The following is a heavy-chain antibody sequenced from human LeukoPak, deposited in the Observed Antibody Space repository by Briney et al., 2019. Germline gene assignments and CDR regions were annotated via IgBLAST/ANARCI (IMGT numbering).Heavy chain of an antibody. CDR1: GFTFSSYA. CDR3: ARGSSLSGALDI. Sequence: GGSLRLSCAASGFTFSSYAMHWVRQAPGKGLEWVAVISYDGSNKYYADSVKGRFTISRDNSKNTLYLQMNSLRAEDTAVYYCARGSSLSGALDIWGQGTMVTVSS. D-gene: IGHD2-15*01. J-gene: IGHJ3*02. CDR2: ISYDGSNK. V-gene: IGHV3-30-3*01.